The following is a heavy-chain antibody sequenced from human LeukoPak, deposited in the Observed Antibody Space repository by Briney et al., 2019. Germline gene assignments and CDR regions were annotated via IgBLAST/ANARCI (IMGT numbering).Heavy chain of an antibody. J-gene: IGHJ6*02. CDR2: ISYDGSNK. V-gene: IGHV3-30*03. D-gene: IGHD3-10*01. CDR1: GFTFSSYG. Sequence: GGSLRLSCAASGFTFSSYGMHWVRQAPGKGLEWVAVISYDGSNKYYADSVKGRFTISRDNAKNSLYLQMNSLRAEDTAVYYCARDLMLLWFGEGEDGMDVWGQGTTVTVSS. CDR3: ARDLMLLWFGEGEDGMDV.